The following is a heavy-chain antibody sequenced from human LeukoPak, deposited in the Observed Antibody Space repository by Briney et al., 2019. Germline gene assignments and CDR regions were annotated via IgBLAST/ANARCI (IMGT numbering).Heavy chain of an antibody. CDR1: GYTRTELS. CDR2: FDPEEGER. Sequence: ASVKVSCKVSGYTRTELSMQWVRQAPGKGLEWMGGFDPEEGERIYAQKFQGRVTMTEDTSTDTAYMDLRSLRAEDTAVYYCAKEIELGRYYDILTGYDYWGQGTLVTVSS. CDR3: AKEIELGRYYDILTGYDY. V-gene: IGHV1-24*01. J-gene: IGHJ4*02. D-gene: IGHD3-9*01.